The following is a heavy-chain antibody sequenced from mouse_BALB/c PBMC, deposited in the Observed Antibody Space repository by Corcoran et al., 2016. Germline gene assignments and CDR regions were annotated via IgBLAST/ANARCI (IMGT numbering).Heavy chain of an antibody. CDR1: GYTFTDYY. CDR2: IYPGSGNT. V-gene: IGHV1-84*02. D-gene: IGHD2-10*02. Sequence: QIQLQQSGPELVKPGASVKISCKASGYTFTDYYINWVKQKPGQGLEWIGWIYPGSGNTKYNEKFKGKATLTVDTSSSTAYMQLSSLTYEDTAVYFCARGYGNYYFDYWGQGTTRTVYS. CDR3: ARGYGNYYFDY. J-gene: IGHJ2*01.